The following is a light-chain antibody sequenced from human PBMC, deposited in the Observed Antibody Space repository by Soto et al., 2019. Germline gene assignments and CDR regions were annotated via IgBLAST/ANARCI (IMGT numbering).Light chain of an antibody. CDR3: QHYGGVWT. Sequence: DLQMTQSPSTPSASVGDRVPLTCRASQSISNRLAWYQQKPGKAPKVLIYDASSLESGVPSRFSGSGSAIEFILTISSLQPDDFATYHCQHYGGVWTFGQGTKVDIK. J-gene: IGKJ1*01. V-gene: IGKV1-5*01. CDR1: QSISNR. CDR2: DAS.